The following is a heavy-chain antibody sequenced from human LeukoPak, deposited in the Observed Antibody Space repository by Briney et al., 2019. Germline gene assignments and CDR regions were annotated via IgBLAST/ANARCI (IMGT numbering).Heavy chain of an antibody. Sequence: SETLSLTCTVSGDSLSSGHHYWTWIRQRPGQGLERIGSVYHNENAYYSPSLRGRSTISIDTSKSQFYLKLSSVTAADTAVYYCARGRAVDTAMVTGTYFDYWGQGTLVTVSS. J-gene: IGHJ4*02. CDR3: ARGRAVDTAMVTGTYFDY. CDR2: VYHNENA. CDR1: GDSLSSGHHY. V-gene: IGHV4-31*03. D-gene: IGHD5-18*01.